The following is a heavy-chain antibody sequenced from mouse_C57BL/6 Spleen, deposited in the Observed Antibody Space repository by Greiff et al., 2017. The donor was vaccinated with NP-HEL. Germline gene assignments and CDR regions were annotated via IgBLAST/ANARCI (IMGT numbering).Heavy chain of an antibody. Sequence: DVKLQESGPELVKPGASVKIPCKASGYTFTDYNMDWVKQSHGKSLEWIGDINPNNGGTIYNQKFKGKATLTVDKSSSTAYMELRSLTSEDTAVYYCARSLRNWDAMDYWGQGTSVTVSS. CDR3: ARSLRNWDAMDY. V-gene: IGHV1-18*01. CDR1: GYTFTDYN. J-gene: IGHJ4*01. D-gene: IGHD4-1*01. CDR2: INPNNGGT.